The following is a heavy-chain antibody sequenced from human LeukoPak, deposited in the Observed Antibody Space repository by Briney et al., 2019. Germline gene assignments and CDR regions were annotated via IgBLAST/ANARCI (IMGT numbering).Heavy chain of an antibody. J-gene: IGHJ4*02. CDR3: AKGLYGSGSYSPIDY. V-gene: IGHV3-30*18. Sequence: PGGSLRLSCAASGFTFSSYGMHWVRQGPGKGLEWVAVISYDGSNKYYADSVKGRFTISRDNFKNTLYLQMNSLRAEDTAVYYCAKGLYGSGSYSPIDYWGQGTLVTVSS. CDR2: ISYDGSNK. D-gene: IGHD3-10*01. CDR1: GFTFSSYG.